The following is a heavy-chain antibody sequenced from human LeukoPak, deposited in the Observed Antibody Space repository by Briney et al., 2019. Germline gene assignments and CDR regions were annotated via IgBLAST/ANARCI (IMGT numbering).Heavy chain of an antibody. V-gene: IGHV1-2*02. CDR3: ARDWWFGETYGMDV. J-gene: IGHJ6*02. CDR1: GYTFTGYY. CDR2: INPNSGGT. Sequence: GASVTVSCTASGYTFTGYYMHWVRQAPGQELEWMGWINPNSGGTNYAQKFQGRVTMTRDTSISTAYMELSRLRSDDTAVYYCARDWWFGETYGMDVWGQGTTVTVSS. D-gene: IGHD3-10*01.